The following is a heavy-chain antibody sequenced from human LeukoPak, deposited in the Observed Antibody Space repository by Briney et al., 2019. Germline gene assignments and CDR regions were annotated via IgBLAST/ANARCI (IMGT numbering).Heavy chain of an antibody. Sequence: GGSLRLSCAASGFTFDDYAMHWVRQAPGKGLEWVSGISWNSGSIGYADSVKGRFTISRDNAKNSLYLQMNSLRAEDTALYYCAKLPAIAAAGTDFDHWGQGTLVTVSS. V-gene: IGHV3-9*01. CDR3: AKLPAIAAAGTDFDH. D-gene: IGHD6-13*01. J-gene: IGHJ4*02. CDR1: GFTFDDYA. CDR2: ISWNSGSI.